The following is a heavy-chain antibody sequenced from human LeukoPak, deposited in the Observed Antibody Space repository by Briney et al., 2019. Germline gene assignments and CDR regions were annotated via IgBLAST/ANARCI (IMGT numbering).Heavy chain of an antibody. V-gene: IGHV4-59*01. D-gene: IGHD5-18*01. CDR2: IHYSGST. CDR1: GDSISFFY. Sequence: ASETLSLTCSVSGDSISFFYWSWVRQPPGKGLEWIGNIHYSGSTRYNPSLYGRVTISVDTSTNYFSLKLNSVTDADADVYFCARVSPDTATDYGWFDPWGQGTLVTVSS. J-gene: IGHJ5*02. CDR3: ARVSPDTATDYGWFDP.